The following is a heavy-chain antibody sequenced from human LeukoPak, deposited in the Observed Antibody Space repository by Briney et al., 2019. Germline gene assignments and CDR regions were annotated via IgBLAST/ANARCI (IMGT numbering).Heavy chain of an antibody. Sequence: GGSLRLSCAASGFTVSSNYMSWVRQAPGKGLEWVSVMYSGGSTYYADSVKGRFTISRHNSKNTLYLQINSLRPEDTAVYYCARGGGDYNPFDYWGQGTLVTVSS. J-gene: IGHJ4*02. V-gene: IGHV3-53*04. CDR3: ARGGGDYNPFDY. D-gene: IGHD4-17*01. CDR1: GFTVSSNY. CDR2: MYSGGST.